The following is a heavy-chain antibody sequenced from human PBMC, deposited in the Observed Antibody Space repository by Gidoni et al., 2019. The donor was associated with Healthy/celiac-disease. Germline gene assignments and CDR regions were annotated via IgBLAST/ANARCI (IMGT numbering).Heavy chain of an antibody. J-gene: IGHJ4*02. D-gene: IGHD5-12*01. CDR3: ARELRDGYNLGY. CDR1: GYTFTGYY. Sequence: QVQLVQSGAEVTTPGAYVKVSCKASGYTFTGYYMHWVRQAPGQGLEWMGWINPNSGGTNYAQKFQGWVTMTRDTSISTAYMELSRLRSDDTAVYYCARELRDGYNLGYWGQGTLVTVSS. V-gene: IGHV1-2*04. CDR2: INPNSGGT.